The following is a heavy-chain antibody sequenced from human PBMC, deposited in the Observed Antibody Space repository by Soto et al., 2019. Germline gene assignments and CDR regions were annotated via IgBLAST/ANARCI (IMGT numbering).Heavy chain of an antibody. J-gene: IGHJ6*03. V-gene: IGHV1-18*01. CDR1: GYTFTSYG. CDR3: ARLTRVTPWDYYYYMDV. CDR2: IRAYNGNT. Sequence: ASVKVSCKASGYTFTSYGISWVRQAPGQGLEWMGWIRAYNGNTNYAQKLQGRGTMTTDTSTSTAYMELRSLRSDDTAVYYCARLTRVTPWDYYYYMDVWGKGTTVTVSS. D-gene: IGHD4-4*01.